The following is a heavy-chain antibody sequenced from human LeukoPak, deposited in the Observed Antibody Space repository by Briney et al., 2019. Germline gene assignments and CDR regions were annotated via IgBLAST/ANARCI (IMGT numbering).Heavy chain of an antibody. D-gene: IGHD5-24*01. CDR1: GYTFTTYN. J-gene: IGHJ4*02. CDR3: AKGEMATIPY. Sequence: ASVKVSCKASGYTFTTYNFNWVRQAPGQGLEWMGWISAYTGDTKYAEKFQDRVTMTRNTSISTAYMELSSLRSEDTAVYYCAKGEMATIPYWGQGTLVTVSS. CDR2: ISAYTGDT. V-gene: IGHV1-8*02.